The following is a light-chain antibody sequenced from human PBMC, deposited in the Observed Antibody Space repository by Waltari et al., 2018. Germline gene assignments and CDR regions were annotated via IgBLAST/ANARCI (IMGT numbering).Light chain of an antibody. V-gene: IGKV1-33*01. J-gene: IGKJ5*01. Sequence: DIQMTQSPSSLSASVGDSVTITCQASQDISNYLNWYQQKPGKAPKLLIYDASNLETGVPSRFSGSGSGTDVTFTISSLQPEDIATYYCQQYDNLPITFGQGTRLEIK. CDR2: DAS. CDR3: QQYDNLPIT. CDR1: QDISNY.